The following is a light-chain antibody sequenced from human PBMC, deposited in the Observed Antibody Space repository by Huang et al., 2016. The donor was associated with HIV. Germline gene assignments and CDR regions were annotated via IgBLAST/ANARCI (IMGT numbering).Light chain of an antibody. J-gene: IGKJ5*01. CDR2: SAS. Sequence: IQMTQSPTSLSASVGARVSITGRASQSISTYLNWYQQKPGKATKLLPSSASSLHSGVHSRFSGSGSGTEFTLTIKGLQRDDFATYYCQQSYRALSAFGPGTRL. CDR3: QQSYRALSA. V-gene: IGKV1-39*01. CDR1: QSISTY.